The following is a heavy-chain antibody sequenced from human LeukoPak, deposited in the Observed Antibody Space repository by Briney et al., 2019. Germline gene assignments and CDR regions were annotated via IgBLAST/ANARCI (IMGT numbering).Heavy chain of an antibody. CDR3: ARWSEDSSSSCFEGRGYFDY. CDR1: GYTFTSYD. J-gene: IGHJ4*02. D-gene: IGHD3-22*01. Sequence: SVKVSCKASGYTFTSYDISWVRQAPGQGLEWMGGIIPIIGSANYAQKFQGRVTITTDTSTSTAYMELSRLRSEDTAVYYCARWSEDSSSSCFEGRGYFDYWGQGTLVTVSS. CDR2: IIPIIGSA. V-gene: IGHV1-69*10.